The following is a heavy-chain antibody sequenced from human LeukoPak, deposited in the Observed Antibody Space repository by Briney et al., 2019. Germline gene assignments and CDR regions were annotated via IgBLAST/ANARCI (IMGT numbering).Heavy chain of an antibody. V-gene: IGHV4-34*01. Sequence: PSETLSLTCAVYGGSFSGYYWSWIRQPPGKGLEWIGEINHSGSTNYNPSLKSRVTISVDTSKNQFSLKLSSVTAADTAVYYCARRVFTMVRGVITRPAYFDYWGQGTLVTVSS. CDR2: INHSGST. CDR3: ARRVFTMVRGVITRPAYFDY. D-gene: IGHD3-10*01. CDR1: GGSFSGYY. J-gene: IGHJ4*02.